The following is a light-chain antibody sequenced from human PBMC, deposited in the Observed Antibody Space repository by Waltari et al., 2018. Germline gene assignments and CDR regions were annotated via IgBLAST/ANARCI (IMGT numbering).Light chain of an antibody. CDR2: KTF. V-gene: IGKV1-5*03. Sequence: DIQMTQSPSTLSASVGDRVTITCRASQSISTLLAWFQQKPGNPPKLLIYKTFNLERGVPSRVSGSGAGTEFTLTITSLQPDDFATYYCQQYSSSSRFSFGQGTKLEIK. CDR3: QQYSSSSRFS. CDR1: QSISTL. J-gene: IGKJ2*03.